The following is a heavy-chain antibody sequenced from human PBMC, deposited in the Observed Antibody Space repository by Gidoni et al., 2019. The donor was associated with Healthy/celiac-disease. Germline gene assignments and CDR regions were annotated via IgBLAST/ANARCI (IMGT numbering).Heavy chain of an antibody. D-gene: IGHD2-15*01. V-gene: IGHV4-39*07. CDR2: IYYSGST. Sequence: QLQLQESGPGLVKPSETLSLTCTVSGGSISSSSYYWGWIRQPPGKGLEWIGSIYYSGSTYYNPSLKSRVTISVDTSKNQFSLKLSSVTAADTAVYYCARDGGADRYCSGGSCYSGGYWGQGTLVTVSS. J-gene: IGHJ4*02. CDR3: ARDGGADRYCSGGSCYSGGY. CDR1: GGSISSSSYY.